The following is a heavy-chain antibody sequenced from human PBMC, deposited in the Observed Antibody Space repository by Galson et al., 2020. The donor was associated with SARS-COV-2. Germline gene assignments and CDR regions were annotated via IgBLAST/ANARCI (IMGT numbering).Heavy chain of an antibody. CDR3: ARGRDGGSGYQLDY. D-gene: IGHD3-22*01. CDR1: GFTFSSYA. CDR2: ISYAGSNK. Sequence: GGSLRLSCAASGFTFSSYAMHWVRQAPGKGLEWVAVISYAGSNKYYADSVKGRFTISRDNSKNTLYLQMNSLRAEDTAVYYWARGRDGGSGYQLDYWGQGTLVTVSS. V-gene: IGHV3-30*04. J-gene: IGHJ4*02.